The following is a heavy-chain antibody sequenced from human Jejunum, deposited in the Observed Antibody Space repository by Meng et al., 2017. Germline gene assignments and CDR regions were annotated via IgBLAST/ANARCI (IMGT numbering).Heavy chain of an antibody. V-gene: IGHV1-18*01. J-gene: IGHJ4*02. CDR1: GYPFTTNG. Sequence: QVQLVQSGAEVKKPGASVKVSCKASGYPFTTNGITWVRQAPGQGLEWMGWISAYSGNTNYAQKVQGRVTLTTDTSTTTAYMELRSLRSDDTAVYYCARSRDYAHDYWGQGTLVTVSS. D-gene: IGHD4-17*01. CDR3: ARSRDYAHDY. CDR2: ISAYSGNT.